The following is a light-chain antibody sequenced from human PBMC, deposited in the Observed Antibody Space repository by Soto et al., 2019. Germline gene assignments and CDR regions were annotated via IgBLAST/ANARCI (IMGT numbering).Light chain of an antibody. J-gene: IGLJ1*01. V-gene: IGLV2-14*01. CDR3: SSYTSSSTLYV. CDR1: SSDVGAYNH. CDR2: EVT. Sequence: QSALTQPASVSGSPGQSITISCTGTSSDVGAYNHVSWYQLHPGKAPKLIIFEVTNRPSGVSTRFSGSKSGDTASLTISGLHPEDEADYYCSSYTSSSTLYVFGTGTQLPVL.